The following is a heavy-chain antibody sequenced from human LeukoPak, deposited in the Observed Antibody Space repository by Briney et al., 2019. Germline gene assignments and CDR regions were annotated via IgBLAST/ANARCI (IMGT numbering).Heavy chain of an antibody. CDR2: ISGSGGST. J-gene: IGHJ3*02. D-gene: IGHD2-2*02. CDR1: GFTFRTYG. Sequence: GGSLRLSCAASGFTFRTYGMSWVRQAPGKGLQWVSGISGSGGSTYYADSVKGRFTISRDNAKNSLYLQMNSLRAEDTALYYCARRDIVVVPASILGAFDIWGQGTMVTVSS. CDR3: ARRDIVVVPASILGAFDI. V-gene: IGHV3-23*01.